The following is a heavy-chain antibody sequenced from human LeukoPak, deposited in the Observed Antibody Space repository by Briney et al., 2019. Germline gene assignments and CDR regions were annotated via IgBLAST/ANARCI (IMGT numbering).Heavy chain of an antibody. CDR1: GFTFRIYW. CDR3: ARESYTSGSYYFDY. Sequence: PGGSLRLSCAASGFTFRIYWMHWVRQAPREGLVCGSRIKTEGSSTSYADSVKSRVTISRDNTKNTRYLQMNTLRAQDTGLYFCARESYTSGSYYFDYWGQGPLATVSS. D-gene: IGHD3-22*01. CDR2: IKTEGSST. V-gene: IGHV3-74*01. J-gene: IGHJ4*02.